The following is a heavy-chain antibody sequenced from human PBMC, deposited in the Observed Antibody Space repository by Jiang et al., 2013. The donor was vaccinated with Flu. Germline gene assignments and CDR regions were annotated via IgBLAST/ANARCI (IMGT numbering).Heavy chain of an antibody. Sequence: QTLSLTCAISGDSVSSNSAARNWIRQSPSRGLEWLGRIYYRSKWYNEYAVSVKSRIIINPDTPKNQFSLQLNSVTPEDTAVYYCAREVAAGWDYWGQGTLVTVSS. J-gene: IGHJ4*02. CDR2: IYYRSKWYN. CDR1: GDSVSSNSAA. V-gene: IGHV6-1*01. D-gene: IGHD6-13*01. CDR3: AREVAAGWDY.